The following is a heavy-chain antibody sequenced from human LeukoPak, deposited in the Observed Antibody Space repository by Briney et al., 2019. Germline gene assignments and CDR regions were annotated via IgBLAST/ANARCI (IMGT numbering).Heavy chain of an antibody. V-gene: IGHV3-30*02. Sequence: GGSLRLSCAASGFTFSSYGMHWVRQAPGKGLEWVAFIRYDGSNKYYADSVKGRFTISRDNSKNTLYLQMNSLRAEDTAVYYCAKDQRITIFGVVNLPSNWFDPWGQGTLVTVSS. D-gene: IGHD3-3*01. J-gene: IGHJ5*02. CDR1: GFTFSSYG. CDR2: IRYDGSNK. CDR3: AKDQRITIFGVVNLPSNWFDP.